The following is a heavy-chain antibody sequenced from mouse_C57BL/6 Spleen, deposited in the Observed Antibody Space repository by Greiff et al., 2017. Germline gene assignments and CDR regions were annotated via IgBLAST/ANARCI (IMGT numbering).Heavy chain of an antibody. Sequence: EVKLVESGGGLVKPGGSLKLSCAASGFTFSSYTMSWVRQTPEKRLEWVATISGGGGNTYYPDSVKGRFTISRDNAKNTLYLQMSSLRSEDTALXYCARLHYDYPLDYWGQGTTLTVSS. D-gene: IGHD2-4*01. J-gene: IGHJ2*01. CDR1: GFTFSSYT. CDR2: ISGGGGNT. CDR3: ARLHYDYPLDY. V-gene: IGHV5-9*01.